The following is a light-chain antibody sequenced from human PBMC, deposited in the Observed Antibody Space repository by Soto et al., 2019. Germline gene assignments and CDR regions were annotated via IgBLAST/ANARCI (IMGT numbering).Light chain of an antibody. Sequence: DIQMTQSPSFLSASEGDRVTITCRASQGISKAVAWYQQKPGKRPKVLIYNASTLQTGVPSRFSGSGSGTDFTLTISSLQPEDVATYYCQNYNSAPWTFGQGTKVEVK. CDR3: QNYNSAPWT. CDR1: QGISKA. J-gene: IGKJ1*01. V-gene: IGKV1-27*01. CDR2: NAS.